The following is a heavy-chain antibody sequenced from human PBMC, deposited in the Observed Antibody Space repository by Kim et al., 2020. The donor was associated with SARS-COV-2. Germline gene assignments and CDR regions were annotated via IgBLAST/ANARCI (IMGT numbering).Heavy chain of an antibody. D-gene: IGHD3-10*01. V-gene: IGHV4-59*01. CDR3: ARGFGELYFDY. CDR2: IYYSGST. J-gene: IGHJ4*02. Sequence: SETLSLTCTVSGGSISSYYWSWIRQPPGKGLEWIGYIYYSGSTNYNPSLKSRVTISVDTSKNQFSLKLSSVTAADTAVYYCARGFGELYFDYWGQGTLVTVSS. CDR1: GGSISSYY.